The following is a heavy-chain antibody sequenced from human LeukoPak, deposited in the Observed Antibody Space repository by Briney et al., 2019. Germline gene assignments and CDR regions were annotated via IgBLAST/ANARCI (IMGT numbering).Heavy chain of an antibody. V-gene: IGHV3-15*01. Sequence: GGSLRLSCAASGFTFSNAWMSWVRLAPGKGLEWVGRIKSKTDGGTTDYAAPVKGRFTISRDDSKNTLYLQMNSLRAEDTAVYYCAKGFSHSYGTFDHWGQGTLVTVSP. J-gene: IGHJ4*02. D-gene: IGHD5-18*01. CDR1: GFTFSNAW. CDR2: IKSKTDGGTT. CDR3: AKGFSHSYGTFDH.